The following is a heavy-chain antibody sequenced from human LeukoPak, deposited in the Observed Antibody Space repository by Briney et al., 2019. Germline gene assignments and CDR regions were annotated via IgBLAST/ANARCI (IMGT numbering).Heavy chain of an antibody. V-gene: IGHV1-46*01. CDR3: ARGGIIAAAGTHAFDI. D-gene: IGHD6-13*01. CDR2: INPSGGST. Sequence: ASVKVSCKASGYTFTSYYMHWVRQAPGQGLEWMGIINPSGGSTSYAQKFQGRVTMTRDTSTSTVYMELSSLRSEDSAVYYCARGGIIAAAGTHAFDIWGQGTMVTVSS. CDR1: GYTFTSYY. J-gene: IGHJ3*02.